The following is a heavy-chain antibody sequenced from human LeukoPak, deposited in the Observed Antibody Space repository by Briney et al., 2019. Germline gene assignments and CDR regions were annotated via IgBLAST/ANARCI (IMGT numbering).Heavy chain of an antibody. CDR2: VYYSGST. CDR3: ARGGTTVTTGYYFDY. Sequence: PSETLSLTCTVSGGSISSYYWSWIRQPPGKGLEWIGYVYYSGSTNYNPSLKSRVTISVDTSKNQFSLKLSSVTAADTAVYYCARGGTTVTTGYYFDYWGQGTLVTVSS. V-gene: IGHV4-59*01. CDR1: GGSISSYY. D-gene: IGHD4-17*01. J-gene: IGHJ4*02.